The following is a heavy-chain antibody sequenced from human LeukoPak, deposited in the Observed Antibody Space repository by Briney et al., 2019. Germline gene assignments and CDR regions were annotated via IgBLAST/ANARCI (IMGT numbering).Heavy chain of an antibody. J-gene: IGHJ3*02. Sequence: GGSLRLSCAASGFTFSSYGMHWVRQAPGKGLEWVAVISYDGSNKYYADSVKGRFTISRDNSKSTLYLQMNSLRAEDTAVYYCAKEGSGGSDDDAFDIWGQGTMVTVSS. CDR2: ISYDGSNK. V-gene: IGHV3-30*18. CDR1: GFTFSSYG. D-gene: IGHD2-15*01. CDR3: AKEGSGGSDDDAFDI.